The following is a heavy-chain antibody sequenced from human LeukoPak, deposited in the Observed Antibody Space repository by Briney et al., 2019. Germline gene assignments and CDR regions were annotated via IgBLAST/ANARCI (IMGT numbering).Heavy chain of an antibody. Sequence: PSETLSLTCAVYGGSFSGHYWSWIRQPPGKGPEWIGEINHSGSTNYNPSLKSRVTISVDTSKNQFSLKLSSVTAADTAVYYCAREWTRYSYGYRDYWGQGTLVTVSS. V-gene: IGHV4-34*01. D-gene: IGHD5-18*01. CDR2: INHSGST. CDR1: GGSFSGHY. J-gene: IGHJ4*02. CDR3: AREWTRYSYGYRDY.